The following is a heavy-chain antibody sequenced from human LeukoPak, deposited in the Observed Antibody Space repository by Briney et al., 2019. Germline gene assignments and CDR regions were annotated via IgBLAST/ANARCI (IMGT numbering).Heavy chain of an antibody. J-gene: IGHJ5*02. V-gene: IGHV3-11*01. CDR2: ISSSGSTI. D-gene: IGHD6-13*01. CDR3: ARGRYSSSWYEGFDP. Sequence: GGTLRLSCAASGFTFSDYYMSWIRQAPGKGLEWVSYISSSGSTIYYADSVKGRFTISRDNAKNSLYLQMNSLRAEDTAVYYCARGRYSSSWYEGFDPWGQGTLVTVPS. CDR1: GFTFSDYY.